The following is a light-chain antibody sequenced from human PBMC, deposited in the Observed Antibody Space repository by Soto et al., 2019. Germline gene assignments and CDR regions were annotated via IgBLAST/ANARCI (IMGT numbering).Light chain of an antibody. CDR3: QQYGSSPQT. J-gene: IGKJ4*01. Sequence: EIVLTQSPGTLSLSPGERATLSCRASQSVSSSFLAWYQQKPGQAPRLLINGASTRATGIPDRFSGSGSGTDFTLTISRLEPEDFAVYYCQQYGSSPQTFGGGTKVDIK. CDR1: QSVSSSF. CDR2: GAS. V-gene: IGKV3-20*01.